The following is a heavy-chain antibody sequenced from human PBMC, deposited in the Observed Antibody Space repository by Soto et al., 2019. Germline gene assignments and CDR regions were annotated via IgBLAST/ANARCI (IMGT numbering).Heavy chain of an antibody. CDR3: ARDATTRELDY. J-gene: IGHJ4*02. D-gene: IGHD1-26*01. CDR2: IKQDGSEK. CDR1: GFTFSSYW. Sequence: GGSLRLSCAASGFTFSSYWMSWVRQAPGKGLEWVANIKQDGSEKYYVDSVRGRFTISRDNAKNSLYLQMNSLRAEDTAVYYCARDATTRELDYWGQGTLVTVSS. V-gene: IGHV3-7*03.